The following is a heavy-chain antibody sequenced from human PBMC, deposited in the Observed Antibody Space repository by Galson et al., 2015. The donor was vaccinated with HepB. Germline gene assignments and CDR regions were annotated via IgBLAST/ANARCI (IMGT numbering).Heavy chain of an antibody. CDR1: GFTFSDYY. D-gene: IGHD3-10*01. CDR3: VRVVGSGTHYYGFFDY. J-gene: IGHJ4*02. Sequence: SLRLSCAASGFTFSDYYMTWIRQAPGKGLEWVSYIRNDGSTIYYADSVKGRFTISRDNAKNSLFLQMNSLRAEDTAVYHCVRVVGSGTHYYGFFDYWGQGTLVTVSS. CDR2: IRNDGSTI. V-gene: IGHV3-11*01.